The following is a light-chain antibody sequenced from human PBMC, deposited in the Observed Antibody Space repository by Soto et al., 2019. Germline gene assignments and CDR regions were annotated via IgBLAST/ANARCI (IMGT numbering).Light chain of an antibody. V-gene: IGKV3-20*01. CDR2: GTS. J-gene: IGKJ5*01. CDR3: QQYGSSPVVT. CDR1: QSVSSSY. Sequence: ETVLTQSPGTLSLSPGERATLSCRASQSVSSSYLAWYQQKPGQAPRLLIHGTSSRATGIPDRFSGSASGTDFTLTISRLEPEDFAVYYCQQYGSSPVVTFGQGTRLEIK.